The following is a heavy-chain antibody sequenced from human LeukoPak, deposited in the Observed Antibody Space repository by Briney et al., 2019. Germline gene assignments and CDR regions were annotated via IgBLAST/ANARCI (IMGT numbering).Heavy chain of an antibody. D-gene: IGHD2-15*01. Sequence: GGSLRLSCAVSGFTFTNYYMRWVRQAPEKGLEWVANINQVGTETFYVDSVKGRFTISRDNAKNSLYLQMSSLRAEDTAVYYCAQLLLRGPTAWGQGTLVTVSS. CDR1: GFTFTNYY. V-gene: IGHV3-7*01. J-gene: IGHJ4*02. CDR2: INQVGTET. CDR3: AQLLLRGPTA.